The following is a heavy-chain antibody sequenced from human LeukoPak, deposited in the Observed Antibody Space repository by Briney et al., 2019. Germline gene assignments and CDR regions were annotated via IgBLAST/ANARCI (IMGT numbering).Heavy chain of an antibody. CDR1: GGTFSSYA. V-gene: IGHV1-69*04. Sequence: ASVKVSCKASGGTFSSYAISWVRQAPGQGLEWMGRIIPILGIANYAQKFQGRVTITADKSTSTAYMELSSLRSEDTAVYYCAINWGGYYGMDVWGQGTTVTVSS. CDR2: IIPILGIA. CDR3: AINWGGYYGMDV. J-gene: IGHJ6*02. D-gene: IGHD7-27*01.